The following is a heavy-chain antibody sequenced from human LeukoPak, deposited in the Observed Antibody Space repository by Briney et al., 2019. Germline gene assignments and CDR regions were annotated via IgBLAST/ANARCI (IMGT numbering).Heavy chain of an antibody. CDR2: IYHSGST. CDR3: ARDYCGGDCYSRGNRPRGAFDI. J-gene: IGHJ3*02. D-gene: IGHD2-21*02. Sequence: KPSETLSLTCAVSGYSISSGYYWGWIRQPPGKGLEWIGSIYHSGSTYYNPSLKSRVTMSVDTSKNQFSLKLSSVTAADTAVYYCARDYCGGDCYSRGNRPRGAFDIWGQGTMVTVSS. CDR1: GYSISSGYY. V-gene: IGHV4-38-2*02.